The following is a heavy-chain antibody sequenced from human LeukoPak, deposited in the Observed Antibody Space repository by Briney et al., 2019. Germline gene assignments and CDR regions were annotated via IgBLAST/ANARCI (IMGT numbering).Heavy chain of an antibody. J-gene: IGHJ5*02. D-gene: IGHD2-2*01. CDR1: GGSFSGYY. CDR2: INHSGST. CDR3: AREGPLEDIVVVPAAIYNWFDP. V-gene: IGHV4-34*01. Sequence: SETLSLTCAVYGGSFSGYYWSWIRQPPGKGLEWIGEINHSGSTNYNPSLKSRVTISVDTSKNQFSLKLSSVTAADTAVYYCAREGPLEDIVVVPAAIYNWFDPWGQGTLVTVSS.